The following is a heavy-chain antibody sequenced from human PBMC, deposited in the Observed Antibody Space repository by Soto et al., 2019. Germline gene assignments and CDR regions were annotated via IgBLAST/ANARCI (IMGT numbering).Heavy chain of an antibody. J-gene: IGHJ6*02. CDR3: ARLGHDYSNSGMDV. V-gene: IGHV5-10-1*01. Sequence: GESRKISCKGSGYTFTGYWINWVRQMPGKGLEWMGKIDPSDSSTNYSPSYSPSFQGHVTISTDKSITTAYLQWSSLKASDTAIYYCARLGHDYSNSGMDVWGQGTTVTVSS. CDR1: GYTFTGYW. CDR2: IDPSDSST. D-gene: IGHD4-4*01.